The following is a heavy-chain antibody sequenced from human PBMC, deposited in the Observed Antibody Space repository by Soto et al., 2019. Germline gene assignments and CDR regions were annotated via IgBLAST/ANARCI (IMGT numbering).Heavy chain of an antibody. CDR3: ARGHELERILGWFDP. J-gene: IGHJ5*02. CDR1: GGTFSSYA. Sequence: SVKVSCKASGGTFSSYAISWVRQAPGQGLEWMGRIIPIFGTANYAQKFQGRVTITADKSTSTAYMELSSLRSEDTAVYYCARGHELERILGWFDPWGQGTLVTVYS. V-gene: IGHV1-69*06. CDR2: IIPIFGTA. D-gene: IGHD1-1*01.